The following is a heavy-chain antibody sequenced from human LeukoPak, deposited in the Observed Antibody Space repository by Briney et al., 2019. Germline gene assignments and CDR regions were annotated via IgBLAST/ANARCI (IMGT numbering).Heavy chain of an antibody. CDR2: ISYDGSHK. CDR3: ARDIYSKSGDDY. D-gene: IGHD6-13*01. V-gene: IGHV3-30*03. Sequence: GRSLRLSCAASGITFRSYGMHWVRQAPGKGLEWVAVISYDGSHKYYADSVKGRFTISRDNAKNTLYLQMNSLRAEDTAVYYCARDIYSKSGDDYWGQGTLVTVSS. J-gene: IGHJ4*02. CDR1: GITFRSYG.